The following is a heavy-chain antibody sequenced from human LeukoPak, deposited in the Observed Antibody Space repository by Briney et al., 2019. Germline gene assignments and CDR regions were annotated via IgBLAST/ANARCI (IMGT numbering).Heavy chain of an antibody. D-gene: IGHD4-17*01. CDR3: AREKGNDYGVYHAFDI. V-gene: IGHV3-53*01. Sequence: GGSLRLSCAASGFTVSSNYMSWVRQAPGKGLEWVSVIYSGGSTYYADSVKGRFTISRDNSKNTLYLQMNSLRAEDTAVYYCAREKGNDYGVYHAFDIWGQGTMVTVSS. CDR2: IYSGGST. CDR1: GFTVSSNY. J-gene: IGHJ3*02.